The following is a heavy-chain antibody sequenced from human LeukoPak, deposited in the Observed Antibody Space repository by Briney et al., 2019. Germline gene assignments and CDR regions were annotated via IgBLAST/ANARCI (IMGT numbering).Heavy chain of an antibody. CDR3: TRIGLKTTGYYRLDY. CDR1: GYTFTGHY. Sequence: SVKVSCKASGYTFTGHYLHWVRQAPGQALEWMGWLNPNTGDTLYIQKFQGRVTMTGDTSISTAYMELSSLMSDDTAVYYCTRIGLKTTGYYRLDYWGQGTLVTVSS. V-gene: IGHV1-2*02. J-gene: IGHJ4*02. D-gene: IGHD3-9*01. CDR2: LNPNTGDT.